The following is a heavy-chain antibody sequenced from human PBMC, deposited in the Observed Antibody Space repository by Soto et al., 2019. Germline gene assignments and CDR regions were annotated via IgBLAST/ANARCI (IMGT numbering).Heavy chain of an antibody. J-gene: IGHJ6*02. D-gene: IGHD3-16*01. CDR3: TGGIGAYYYYGMDV. CDR2: IRSKAYGGTT. V-gene: IGHV3-49*03. Sequence: GSLRLSCTASGFTFGDYTMSWFRQAPGKGLEWVGFIRSKAYGGTTEYAASVKGRFTISRDDSKSIDYLQMNSLKTEDTAVYYCTGGIGAYYYYGMDVWGQGTTVTVSS. CDR1: GFTFGDYT.